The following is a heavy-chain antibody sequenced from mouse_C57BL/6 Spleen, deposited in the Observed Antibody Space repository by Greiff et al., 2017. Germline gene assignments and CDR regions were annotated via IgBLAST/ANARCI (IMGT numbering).Heavy chain of an antibody. CDR3: ARSRPIVATDAMDY. D-gene: IGHD1-1*01. CDR1: GYTFTSYW. CDR2: IDPSDSYT. V-gene: IGHV1-50*01. J-gene: IGHJ4*01. Sequence: VQLQQPGAELVKPGASVKLSCKASGYTFTSYWMQWVKQRPGQGLEWIGEIDPSDSYTNYNQKFKGKATLTVDTSSSTAYMQLSSLTSEDSAFYYCARSRPIVATDAMDYWGQGTSVTVSS.